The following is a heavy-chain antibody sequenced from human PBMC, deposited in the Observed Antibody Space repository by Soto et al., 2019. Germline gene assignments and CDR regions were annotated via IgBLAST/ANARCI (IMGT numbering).Heavy chain of an antibody. D-gene: IGHD3-10*01. CDR3: VRGDVFDI. J-gene: IGHJ3*02. V-gene: IGHV4-4*07. CDR2: IYSTGNA. CDR1: DGSISGYY. Sequence: QLHLQESGPGLVKPSETLSLRCTVSDGSISGYYWSWVRQPGGKGLEWIGRIYSTGNANYNPSLKNRVTMSVDTSQNRFSLELTSVTAADTAMYYCVRGDVFDIWGRVIEVTVSS.